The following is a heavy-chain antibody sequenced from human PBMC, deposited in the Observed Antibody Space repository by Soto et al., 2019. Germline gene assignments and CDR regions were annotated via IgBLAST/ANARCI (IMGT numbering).Heavy chain of an antibody. Sequence: SETLSLTCSVSGYSISNGYFWAWIRQPPGKGLEWIGNVLHTGSARYNPSLRSRVTISVDTSKNQFSLNLGSVTAADTAVYYWGRDDYNTYGGHGYWGQGXLVTVYS. D-gene: IGHD4-4*01. CDR1: GYSISNGYF. CDR3: GRDDYNTYGGHGY. CDR2: VLHTGSA. V-gene: IGHV4-38-2*02. J-gene: IGHJ4*02.